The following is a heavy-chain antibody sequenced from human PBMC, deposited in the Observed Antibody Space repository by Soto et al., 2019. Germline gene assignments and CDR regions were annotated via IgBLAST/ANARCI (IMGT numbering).Heavy chain of an antibody. CDR2: ISGSGAYT. J-gene: IGHJ4*02. D-gene: IGHD2-15*01. CDR3: ARSGSWYSFFDY. Sequence: GGSLRLSCAASGFTFSSYAMTWVRQAPGKGLEWVSAISGSGAYTYYANSVKGRFTISRDNSKNTLYLQMNSLRAEDTAVYYCARSGSWYSFFDYWGQGTLVTVSS. V-gene: IGHV3-23*01. CDR1: GFTFSSYA.